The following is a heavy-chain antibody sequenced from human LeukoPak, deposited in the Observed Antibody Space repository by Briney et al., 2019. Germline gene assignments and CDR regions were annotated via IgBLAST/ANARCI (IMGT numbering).Heavy chain of an antibody. J-gene: IGHJ5*02. V-gene: IGHV3-23*01. CDR1: GFSFSTYA. CDR2: ISAGGAT. CDR3: AKIPTGRREEWFDP. D-gene: IGHD1-26*01. Sequence: PGGSLRLSCAASGFSFSTYAMTWVRQIPGRGLQWVSAISAGGATYYADSVKGRFTISRDNSKNTLYLQMNSLTADDTAFYVCAKIPTGRREEWFDPWGQGTLVTVSS.